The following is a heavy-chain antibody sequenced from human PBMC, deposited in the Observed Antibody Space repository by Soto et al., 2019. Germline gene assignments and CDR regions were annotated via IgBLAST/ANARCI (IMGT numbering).Heavy chain of an antibody. CDR1: GFTFNSHW. CDR2: IDRDGRDK. J-gene: IGHJ4*02. V-gene: IGHV3-7*04. CDR3: ARHGYFTFDY. Sequence: EMQLVESGGGLVQPGGSLRLACLASGFTFNSHWMGWVRQSPGKGLEWVANIDRDGRDKYYVDSVKGRFTLSRDNAKNSVFLQMNSLRVEDTAMYYCARHGYFTFDYWGLATLVTVSS. D-gene: IGHD4-17*01.